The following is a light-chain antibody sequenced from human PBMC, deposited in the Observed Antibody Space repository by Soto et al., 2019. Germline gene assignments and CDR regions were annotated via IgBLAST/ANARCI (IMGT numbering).Light chain of an antibody. CDR3: AAWDDSLNGPA. CDR1: YSNIGIND. J-gene: IGLJ2*01. V-gene: IGLV1-44*01. Sequence: QSVLSQPPSASGTPGQTVTVSCSGTYSNIGINDVHWYRQLSGTAPQILIYDTSQRATGVPDRFSGSRSGTSASLVISGLQIEDEADYHCAAWDDSLNGPAFGGGTKVTVL. CDR2: DTS.